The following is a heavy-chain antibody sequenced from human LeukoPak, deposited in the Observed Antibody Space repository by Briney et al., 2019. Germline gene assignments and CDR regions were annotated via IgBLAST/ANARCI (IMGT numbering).Heavy chain of an antibody. J-gene: IGHJ4*02. D-gene: IGHD6-6*01. CDR1: GFTFSSYA. V-gene: IGHV3-23*01. CDR3: AKAYSSSSFLPCDY. Sequence: GGSLRLSCAASGFTFSSYAMSWVRQAPGKGLEWVSAISGSGGSTYYADSVKGRFTISRDNSKNTLYLQMNSLRAEDTAVYYCAKAYSSSSFLPCDYWGQGTLVTVSS. CDR2: ISGSGGST.